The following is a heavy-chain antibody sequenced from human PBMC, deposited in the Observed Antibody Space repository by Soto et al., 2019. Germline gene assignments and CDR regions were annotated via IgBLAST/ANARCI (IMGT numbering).Heavy chain of an antibody. CDR2: MNPNSGNT. D-gene: IGHD1-26*01. J-gene: IGHJ4*02. CDR3: ARGEWELTW. Sequence: QVQLVQSGAEVKKPGASVKVSCKASGYSFTTYDINWVRQATGQGLEWMGWMNPNSGNTGYAQKFQGGVTMTRNTSISTAYMELSSLQFEDTAVYFCARGEWELTWWGQGTLVTVSS. V-gene: IGHV1-8*01. CDR1: GYSFTTYD.